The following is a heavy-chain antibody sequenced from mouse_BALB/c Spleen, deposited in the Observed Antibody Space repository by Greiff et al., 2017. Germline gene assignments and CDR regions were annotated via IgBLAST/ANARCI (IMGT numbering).Heavy chain of an antibody. CDR2: ISSGGGST. V-gene: IGHV5-12-1*01. Sequence: EVTLMESGGGLVKPGGSLKLSCAASGFAFSSYDMSWVRQTPEKRLEWVAYISSGGGSTYYPDTVKGRFTISRDNAKNTLYLQMSSLKSEVTAMYYCARHYYDYDGFDYWGQGTTRTVAS. D-gene: IGHD2-4*01. J-gene: IGHJ2*01. CDR1: GFAFSSYD. CDR3: ARHYYDYDGFDY.